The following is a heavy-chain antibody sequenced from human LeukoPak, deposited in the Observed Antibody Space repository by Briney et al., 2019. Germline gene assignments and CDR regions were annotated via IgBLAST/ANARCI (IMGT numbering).Heavy chain of an antibody. J-gene: IGHJ4*02. CDR1: GYTLTELS. V-gene: IGHV1-24*01. CDR3: ATGVPTYYDFWSGYFTFDY. Sequence: ASVKVSCKVSGYTLTELSMHWVRQAPGKGLEWMGGFDPEDGETIYAQKFQGRVTMTEDTSTDTAYMELGSLRSEDTAVYYCATGVPTYYDFWSGYFTFDYWGQGTLVTVSS. D-gene: IGHD3-3*01. CDR2: FDPEDGET.